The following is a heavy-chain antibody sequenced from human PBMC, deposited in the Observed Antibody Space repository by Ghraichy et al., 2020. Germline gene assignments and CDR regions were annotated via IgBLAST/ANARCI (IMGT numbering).Heavy chain of an antibody. CDR1: GGSISSSSYY. Sequence: SETLSLTCTVSGGSISSSSYYWGWIRQPPGQGLEWIGSIYYSGSTYYNPSLKSRVTISVDTSKNQFSLKLSSVTAADTAVYYCASGYYDFWSGYLILNAFDIWGQGTMVTVSS. CDR2: IYYSGST. J-gene: IGHJ3*02. CDR3: ASGYYDFWSGYLILNAFDI. V-gene: IGHV4-39*01. D-gene: IGHD3-3*01.